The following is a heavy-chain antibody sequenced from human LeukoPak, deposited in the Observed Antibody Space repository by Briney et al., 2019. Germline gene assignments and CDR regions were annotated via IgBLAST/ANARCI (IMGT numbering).Heavy chain of an antibody. CDR2: IYTSGST. CDR3: AAMTYYYDSSGYYDAFDI. V-gene: IGHV4-61*02. D-gene: IGHD3-22*01. Sequence: SSETLSLTCTVSGGSISSGSYYWSWIRQPAGKGLEWIGRIYTSGSTNYNPSLKSRVTMSVDTSKNQFSLKLSSVTAADTAVYYCAAMTYYYDSSGYYDAFDIWGQGTMVTVSS. J-gene: IGHJ3*02. CDR1: GGSISSGSYY.